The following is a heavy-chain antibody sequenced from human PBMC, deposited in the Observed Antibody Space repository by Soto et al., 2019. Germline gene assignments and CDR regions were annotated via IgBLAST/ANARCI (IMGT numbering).Heavy chain of an antibody. J-gene: IGHJ3*02. D-gene: IGHD1-7*01. Sequence: GGSLRLSCSASGFTFLSYAMHWVRQAPGKGLEYVSAIGSNGGSTYYADSVKGRFTISRDNSKNTLYLRMSSLRAEDTAMYYCVKDQDWNYASNDAFDIWGQGIMVTVSS. CDR2: IGSNGGST. CDR1: GFTFLSYA. V-gene: IGHV3-64D*06. CDR3: VKDQDWNYASNDAFDI.